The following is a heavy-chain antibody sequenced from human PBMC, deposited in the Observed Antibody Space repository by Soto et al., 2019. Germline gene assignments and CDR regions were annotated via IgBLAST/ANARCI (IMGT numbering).Heavy chain of an antibody. V-gene: IGHV3-30*18. CDR1: GFTFSSYG. Sequence: QVQLVESGGGVVQPGRSLRLSCAASGFTFSSYGMHWVRQAPGKGLEWVAVISYDGSNKYYADSVKGRFTISRDNSKNTLYLQMNSLRAEDTAVYYCAKIATNYYDATYPILRGYYYGMDVW. D-gene: IGHD3-22*01. CDR2: ISYDGSNK. J-gene: IGHJ6*01. CDR3: AKIATNYYDATYPILRGYYYGMDV.